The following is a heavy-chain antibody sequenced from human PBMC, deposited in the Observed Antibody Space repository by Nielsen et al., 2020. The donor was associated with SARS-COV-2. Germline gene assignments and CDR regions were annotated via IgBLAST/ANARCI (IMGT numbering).Heavy chain of an antibody. J-gene: IGHJ4*02. D-gene: IGHD4-11*01. V-gene: IGHV3-7*03. CDR3: ARDYYSNLDY. Sequence: GGSLRLSCAASGFTFSDSYMSWVRQAPGKGLEWVANIKHDGSEKYYVDSVKGRFTISRDNAKNSLYMQMNSLRADDTAVYYCARDYYSNLDYWGQGTLVTVSS. CDR2: IKHDGSEK. CDR1: GFTFSDSY.